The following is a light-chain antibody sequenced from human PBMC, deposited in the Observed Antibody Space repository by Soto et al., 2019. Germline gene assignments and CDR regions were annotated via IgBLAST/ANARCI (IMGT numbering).Light chain of an antibody. V-gene: IGLV1-40*01. CDR3: QSYDSSLSAY. J-gene: IGLJ1*01. CDR1: SSNIGAGYD. CDR2: GNS. Sequence: QSALTQPPSVSGAPGQRVTISCTGSSSNIGAGYDVHWYQQLPGTAPKLPIYGNSNRPSGVPDRFSGSKSGTSASLAITGLQAEDEADYYCQSYDSSLSAYFGTGTKVTVL.